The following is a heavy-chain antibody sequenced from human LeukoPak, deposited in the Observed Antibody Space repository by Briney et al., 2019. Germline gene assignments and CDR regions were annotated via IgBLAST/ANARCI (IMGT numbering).Heavy chain of an antibody. CDR3: ARGGRRSGYYYVTYGY. J-gene: IGHJ4*02. V-gene: IGHV4-34*01. D-gene: IGHD3-22*01. CDR2: INHSGST. Sequence: PSETLSLTCAVYGGSFSGYYWSWIRQPPGKGLEWIGGINHSGSTNYNPSLKSRVTISVDTSKNQFSLKLSSVTAADTAVYYCARGGRRSGYYYVTYGYWGQGTLVTVSS. CDR1: GGSFSGYY.